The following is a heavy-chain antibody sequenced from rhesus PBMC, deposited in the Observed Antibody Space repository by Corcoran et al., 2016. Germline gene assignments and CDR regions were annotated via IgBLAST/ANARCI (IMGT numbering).Heavy chain of an antibody. Sequence: QVQLQESGPGLVKPSETLSLTCTVSGGSISDSYYWSWIRQPPGKGLELRGRIYGSVGSTTHNPPLKSRVTISRDTSKNQFSLKLSSVTAADTAVYYCARVYLRLGVDYWGQGVLVTVSS. CDR2: IYGSVGST. CDR1: GGSISDSYY. V-gene: IGHV4-92*01. D-gene: IGHD6-31*01. CDR3: ARVYLRLGVDY. J-gene: IGHJ4*01.